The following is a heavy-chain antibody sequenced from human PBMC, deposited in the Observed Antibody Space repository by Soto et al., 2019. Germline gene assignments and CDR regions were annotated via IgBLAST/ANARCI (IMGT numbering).Heavy chain of an antibody. CDR1: GYSFTSYW. Sequence: GESLKISCKGSGYSFTSYWIGWVRQMPGKGLEWMGIIYPGDSDTRYSPSFQGQVTISADKSISTAYLQWSSLKASDTAMYYCARRPGRSQLGPYNWFDPWGQGTLVTVSS. D-gene: IGHD1-1*01. CDR3: ARRPGRSQLGPYNWFDP. V-gene: IGHV5-51*01. J-gene: IGHJ5*02. CDR2: IYPGDSDT.